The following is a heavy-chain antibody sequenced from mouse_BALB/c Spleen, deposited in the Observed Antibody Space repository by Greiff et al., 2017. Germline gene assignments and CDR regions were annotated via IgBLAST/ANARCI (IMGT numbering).Heavy chain of an antibody. CDR1: GYSITSDYA. J-gene: IGHJ2*01. CDR2: ISYSGST. CDR3: ARDYRTTGFDY. Sequence: EVKLVESGPGLVKPSQSLSLTCTVTGYSITSDYAWNWIRQFPGNKLEWMGYISYSGSTSYNPSLKSRISITRDTSKNQFFLQLNSVTTEDTATYYCARDYRTTGFDYWGQGTTLTVSS. D-gene: IGHD2-14*01. V-gene: IGHV3-2*02.